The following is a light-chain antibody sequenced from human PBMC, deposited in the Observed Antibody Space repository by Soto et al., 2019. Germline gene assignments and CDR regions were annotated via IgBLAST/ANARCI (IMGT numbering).Light chain of an antibody. J-gene: IGLJ2*01. CDR2: GNT. V-gene: IGLV1-40*01. CDR1: SSNIGAGYD. Sequence: QAVVTQPPSVSGAPGQRVTISCSGSSSNIGAGYDVHWYQQLPGTAPKLVIYGNTNRPSGVPDRFSGSKSGTSVSLAITGLQAEDEADYYCQSYDRSLSGVLFGAGTKLTVL. CDR3: QSYDRSLSGVL.